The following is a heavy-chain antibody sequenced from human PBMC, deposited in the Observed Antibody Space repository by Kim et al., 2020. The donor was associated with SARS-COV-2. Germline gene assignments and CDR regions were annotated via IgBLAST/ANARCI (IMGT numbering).Heavy chain of an antibody. Sequence: ASVKVSCKASGYTFTSYDINWVRQATGQGLEWMGWMNPNSGNTGYAQKFQGRVTMTRNTSISTAYMELSSLRSEDTAVYYCARESSFRAAGTRGYYYYYMDVWGKGTTVTVSS. CDR3: ARESSFRAAGTRGYYYYYMDV. CDR2: MNPNSGNT. D-gene: IGHD6-13*01. V-gene: IGHV1-8*01. CDR1: GYTFTSYD. J-gene: IGHJ6*03.